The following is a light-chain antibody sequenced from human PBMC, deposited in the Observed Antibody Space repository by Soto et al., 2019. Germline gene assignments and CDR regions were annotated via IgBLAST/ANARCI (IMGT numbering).Light chain of an antibody. Sequence: QSALAQPRSVSGSPGQSVTISCTGTSSDVGGYNYVSWYQQHPGKAPKLMIYDVSKRPSGVPDRFSGSKSGNTASLTISGLQAEDEADSYCCSYAGSSYVFGTGTKV. CDR1: SSDVGGYNY. V-gene: IGLV2-11*01. CDR2: DVS. CDR3: CSYAGSSYV. J-gene: IGLJ1*01.